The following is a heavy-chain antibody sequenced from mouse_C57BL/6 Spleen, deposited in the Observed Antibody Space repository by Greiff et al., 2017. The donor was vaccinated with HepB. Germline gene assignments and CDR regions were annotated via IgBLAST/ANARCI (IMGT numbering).Heavy chain of an antibody. CDR1: GFTFSSYG. Sequence: EVQVVESGGDLVKPGGSLKLSCAASGFTFSSYGMSWVRQTPDKRLEWVATISSGGSYTYYPDSVKGRFTISRDNAKNTLYLQMSSLKSEDTAMYYCARLYDYDLAWFAYWGQGTLVTVSA. CDR3: ARLYDYDLAWFAY. V-gene: IGHV5-6*01. D-gene: IGHD2-4*01. CDR2: ISSGGSYT. J-gene: IGHJ3*01.